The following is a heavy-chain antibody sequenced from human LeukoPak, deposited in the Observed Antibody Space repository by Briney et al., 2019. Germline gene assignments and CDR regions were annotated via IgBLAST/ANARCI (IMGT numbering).Heavy chain of an antibody. V-gene: IGHV1-3*01. CDR3: ARLIPAAAGRYWFDP. CDR1: GYTFTSYA. CDR2: INAGNGNT. Sequence: ASVKVSCKASGYTFTSYAMHWVRQAAGQRLEWMGWINAGNGNTKYSQKFQGRVTITRDTSASTAYMELSSLRSEDTAVYYCARLIPAAAGRYWFDPWGQGTLVTVSS. D-gene: IGHD6-13*01. J-gene: IGHJ5*02.